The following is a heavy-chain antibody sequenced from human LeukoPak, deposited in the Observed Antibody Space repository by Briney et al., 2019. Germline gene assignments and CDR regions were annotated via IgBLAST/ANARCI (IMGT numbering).Heavy chain of an antibody. CDR3: AKDLDYYESSGYVYAYMDV. CDR1: GFTFSSYG. V-gene: IGHV3-30*02. J-gene: IGHJ6*03. Sequence: GGSLRLSCAASGFTFSSYGMHWVRQAPGKGLEWVAFIRYDGSNKYYADSVKGRFTISRDNSKNTLYLQMNSLRAEDTAVYYCAKDLDYYESSGYVYAYMDVWGKGTTVTISS. D-gene: IGHD3-22*01. CDR2: IRYDGSNK.